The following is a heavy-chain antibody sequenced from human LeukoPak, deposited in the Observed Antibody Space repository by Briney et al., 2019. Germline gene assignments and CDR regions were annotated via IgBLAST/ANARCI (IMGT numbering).Heavy chain of an antibody. CDR2: INPNSGGT. CDR1: GYTFTGYY. CDR3: ARHGRSLWFGELSRPFDY. V-gene: IGHV1-2*02. Sequence: ASVKVSCKASGYTFTGYYMHWVRQAPGQGLEWMGWINPNSGGTNYAQKFQGRVTMTRDTSISTAYLQWSSLKASDTAMYYCARHGRSLWFGELSRPFDYWGQGTLVTVSS. D-gene: IGHD3-10*01. J-gene: IGHJ4*02.